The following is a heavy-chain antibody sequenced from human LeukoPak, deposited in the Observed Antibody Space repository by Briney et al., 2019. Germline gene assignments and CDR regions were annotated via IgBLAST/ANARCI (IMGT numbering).Heavy chain of an antibody. CDR3: AKWGDYDVLTGYYVSDY. Sequence: GGSLKLSCTGSGFTVTNSYMSWVRQAPGKGLEWVSAITGSGGNTYYADSVKGRFTISRDNSKNTVFLQMNSLRAEDTAVYYCAKWGDYDVLTGYYVSDYWGQGTLVTVSS. D-gene: IGHD3-9*01. CDR1: GFTVTNSY. V-gene: IGHV3-23*01. J-gene: IGHJ4*02. CDR2: ITGSGGNT.